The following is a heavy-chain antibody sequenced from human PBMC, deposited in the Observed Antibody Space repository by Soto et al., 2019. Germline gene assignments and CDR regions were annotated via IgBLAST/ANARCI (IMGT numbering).Heavy chain of an antibody. V-gene: IGHV3-23*01. CDR2: LSGSGGST. J-gene: IGHJ4*02. Sequence: GGSLRLSSAAYGFTFRSYAMSWVRQAPGKGLEWVSALSGSGGSTYYADSVKGRFTISSDNSKNTLYLQMNSLRAEDTAVYYCAKPKYFSGSYSPFDYWGQGTLVTVSS. D-gene: IGHD1-26*01. CDR3: AKPKYFSGSYSPFDY. CDR1: GFTFRSYA.